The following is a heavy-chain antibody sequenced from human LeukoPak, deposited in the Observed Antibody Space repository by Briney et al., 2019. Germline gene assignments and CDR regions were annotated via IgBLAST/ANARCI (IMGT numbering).Heavy chain of an antibody. CDR3: ATYKNWVAGDV. V-gene: IGHV3-7*01. J-gene: IGHJ6*02. CDR1: GFTFSSYA. D-gene: IGHD7-27*01. CDR2: IKEDESEK. Sequence: HSGGSLRLSCAASGFTFSSYAMSWVRQAPGKGPEWVANIKEDESEKHYVDSVKGRFTVSRDNAKSSLFLQMNSLRVEDTAVYYCATYKNWVAGDVWGQGTTVSVSS.